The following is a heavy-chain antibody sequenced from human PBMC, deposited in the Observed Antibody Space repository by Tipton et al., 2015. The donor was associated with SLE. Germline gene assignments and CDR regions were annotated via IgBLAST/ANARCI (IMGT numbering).Heavy chain of an antibody. CDR1: GGSLSGYS. Sequence: TLSLTCAVYGGSLSGYSWSWIRQSPGKGLEWIGEINHGGSTNYNPSLKSRVAISLDTPKNQFSLRLTSVTAADTAVYYCARGVSGSFRYRHMDVWGRASPVPTSS. D-gene: IGHD3-16*01. V-gene: IGHV4-34*01. J-gene: IGHJ6*03. CDR3: ARGVSGSFRYRHMDV. CDR2: INHGGST.